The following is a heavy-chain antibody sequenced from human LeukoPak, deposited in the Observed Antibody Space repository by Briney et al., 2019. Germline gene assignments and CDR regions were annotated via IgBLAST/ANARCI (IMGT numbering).Heavy chain of an antibody. V-gene: IGHV3-7*01. J-gene: IGHJ4*02. Sequence: GGSLRLSCAASGFTFSHYYMSWVRQAPGKGLEWVANIKQDGSEQFYLDSVKGRFTISRDNAKNSLYLQMNSLRAEDTAVYYCAGIAAAGPFDFWGQGTLVTVSS. D-gene: IGHD6-13*01. CDR2: IKQDGSEQ. CDR1: GFTFSHYY. CDR3: AGIAAAGPFDF.